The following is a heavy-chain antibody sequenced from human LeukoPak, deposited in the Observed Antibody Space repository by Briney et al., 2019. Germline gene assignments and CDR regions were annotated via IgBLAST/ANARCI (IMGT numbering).Heavy chain of an antibody. Sequence: GGSLRLSCAASGLTFSRYAMSWVRRAPGKGLGWGSAISGIVGSTYYAGSVKGRFTISRDNSKNTLYLQMNHLRAEDTAVYYCAKEGSYYYDSSGYSVDDAFDIWGQGTMVTVSS. CDR1: GLTFSRYA. D-gene: IGHD3-22*01. CDR3: AKEGSYYYDSSGYSVDDAFDI. V-gene: IGHV3-23*01. CDR2: ISGIVGST. J-gene: IGHJ3*02.